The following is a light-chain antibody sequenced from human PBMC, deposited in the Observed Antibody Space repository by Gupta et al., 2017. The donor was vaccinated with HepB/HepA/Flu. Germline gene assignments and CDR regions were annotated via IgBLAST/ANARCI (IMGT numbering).Light chain of an antibody. CDR3: SAWDNSLSAHV. CDR2: KNN. V-gene: IGLV10-54*04. Sequence: QAGLIQPPSVSKGLKQTATLTCTGNNNNVGSEGAVWLQQHEGHPPKLLSYKNNDRPSGISERFSASRSGNTASLTSTGLQAEDEADYFCSAWDNSLSAHVFGTGTKVTIL. CDR1: NNNVGSEG. J-gene: IGLJ1*01.